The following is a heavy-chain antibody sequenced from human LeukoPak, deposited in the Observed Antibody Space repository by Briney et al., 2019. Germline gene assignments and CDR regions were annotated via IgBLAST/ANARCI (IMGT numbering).Heavy chain of an antibody. D-gene: IGHD4-17*01. V-gene: IGHV3-21*01. J-gene: IGHJ3*02. CDR1: GFTFSSYS. CDR2: ISSSSSYI. CDR3: ARGHYGDIAFDI. Sequence: GGSLRFSCAASGFTFSSYSMNWVRQAPGKGLEWVSSISSSSSYIYYADSVKGRFTISRDNAKNSLYLQMNSLRAEDTAVYYCARGHYGDIAFDIWGQGTMVTVSS.